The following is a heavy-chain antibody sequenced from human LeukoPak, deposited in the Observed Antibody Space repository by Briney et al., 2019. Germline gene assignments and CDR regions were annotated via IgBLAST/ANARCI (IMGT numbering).Heavy chain of an antibody. CDR3: ARVGPAANYYYYMDV. Sequence: SETLSLTCTVSGGSISSGDYYWSWIRQPPGKGLEWIGYIDYSGSTYYNPSLKSRVTISVDTSKNQFSLKLSSVTAADTAVYYCARVGPAANYYYYMDVWGKGTTVTVSS. J-gene: IGHJ6*03. CDR1: GGSISSGDYY. D-gene: IGHD2-2*01. CDR2: IDYSGST. V-gene: IGHV4-30-4*08.